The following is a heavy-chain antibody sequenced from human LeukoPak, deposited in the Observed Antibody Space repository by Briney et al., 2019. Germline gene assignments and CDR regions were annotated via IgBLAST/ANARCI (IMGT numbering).Heavy chain of an antibody. CDR3: AREDIKYYYYYYGMDV. CDR1: GFTFSSYW. CDR2: INSDGSST. V-gene: IGHV3-74*01. J-gene: IGHJ6*02. D-gene: IGHD2-15*01. Sequence: GSLGLSCAASGFTFSSYWMHWVHQAPGKGLVWVSRINSDGSSTTYADSVKGRFTISRDNAKNTLYLQMNSLRAEDTAVYYCAREDIKYYYYYYGMDVWGQGTTVTVSS.